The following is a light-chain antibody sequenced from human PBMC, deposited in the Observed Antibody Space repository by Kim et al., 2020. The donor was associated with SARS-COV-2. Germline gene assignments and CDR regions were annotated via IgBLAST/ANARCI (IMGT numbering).Light chain of an antibody. CDR1: QSVSSSH. CDR2: DAS. V-gene: IGKV3-20*01. CDR3: QQSGSSPLT. Sequence: EIVLTQSPGTLSLSPGERATLSCRASQSVSSSHLAWYQQKPGQAPRLLIYDASSRATGIPDRFSGSGSGTDFTLTISRLESEDFAVYYCQQSGSSPLTFGGGTKVDIK. J-gene: IGKJ4*01.